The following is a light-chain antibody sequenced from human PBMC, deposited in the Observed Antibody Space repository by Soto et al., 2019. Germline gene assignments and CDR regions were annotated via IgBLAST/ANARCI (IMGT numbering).Light chain of an antibody. CDR3: AAWDDSLRGRV. CDR2: SDN. V-gene: IGLV1-44*01. Sequence: QSVLTQPPSASGTPGQRVTISCSGSNSNIGSNTVSWYQQLPGTAPKSPIYSDNQRPSGVPDRISGSRSGTSASLAISGLQSDDEAEYYCAAWDDSLRGRVFGGGTKLTVL. CDR1: NSNIGSNT. J-gene: IGLJ2*01.